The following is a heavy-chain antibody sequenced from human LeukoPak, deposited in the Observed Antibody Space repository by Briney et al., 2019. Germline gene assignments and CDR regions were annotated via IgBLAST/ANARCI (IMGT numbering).Heavy chain of an antibody. CDR1: GFTFSSYA. CDR2: ISGSGGST. D-gene: IGHD3-22*01. V-gene: IGHV3-23*01. J-gene: IGHJ3*02. Sequence: GGSLRLSCAASGFTFSSYAMSWVRQAPGKGLEWVSAISGSGGSTYYADSVKGRFTISRDNSKNTLYLPMNSLRAEDTAVYYCAKEYDSSGYGYRDAFDIWGQGTMVTVSS. CDR3: AKEYDSSGYGYRDAFDI.